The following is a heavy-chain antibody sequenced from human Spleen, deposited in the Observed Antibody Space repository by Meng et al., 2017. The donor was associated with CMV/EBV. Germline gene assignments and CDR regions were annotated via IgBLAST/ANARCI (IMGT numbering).Heavy chain of an antibody. D-gene: IGHD2-2*01. CDR1: TFSSYA. CDR2: IIPIFGTA. Sequence: TFSSYAISWVRQAPGQGLEWMGGIIPIFGTANYAQKFQGRVTITTDESTSTAYMELSSLRSEDTAVYYCARGSLGYCSSTSCPLDYWGQGTLVTVSS. J-gene: IGHJ4*02. V-gene: IGHV1-69*05. CDR3: ARGSLGYCSSTSCPLDY.